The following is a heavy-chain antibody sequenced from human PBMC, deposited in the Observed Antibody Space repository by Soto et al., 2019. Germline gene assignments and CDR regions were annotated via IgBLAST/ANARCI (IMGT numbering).Heavy chain of an antibody. J-gene: IGHJ6*02. CDR3: TKGYCSRTSCYFDYSATDV. CDR2: ISGSGGST. V-gene: IGHV3-23*01. D-gene: IGHD2-2*01. CDR1: GFTFNTYA. Sequence: GGSLRLSCAASGFTFNTYAMSWVRQAPGKGLEWVSAISGSGGSTHYADSVKGRFTISRDNSKNTVYLQMNSLRAEDTAVYYCTKGYCSRTSCYFDYSATDVWGQGTPVTVSS.